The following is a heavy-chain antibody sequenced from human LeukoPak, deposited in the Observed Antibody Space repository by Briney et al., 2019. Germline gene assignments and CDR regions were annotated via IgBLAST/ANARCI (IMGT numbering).Heavy chain of an antibody. CDR3: ARAQLWFDY. D-gene: IGHD5-18*01. J-gene: IGHJ4*02. CDR1: GYTFTSYA. V-gene: IGHV1-46*01. CDR2: INPSGGST. Sequence: ASVKVSCKASGYTFTSYAMNWVRQAPGQGLEWMGIINPSGGSTSYAQKFQGRVTMTRDMPTSTVYMELSSLRSEDTAVYYCARAQLWFDYWGQGTLVTVSS.